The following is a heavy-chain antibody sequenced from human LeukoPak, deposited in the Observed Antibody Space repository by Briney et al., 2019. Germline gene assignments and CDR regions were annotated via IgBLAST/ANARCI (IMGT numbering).Heavy chain of an antibody. CDR3: TRVPATAISPTHVDV. V-gene: IGHV1-69*05. Sequence: SVKVSCKASGGTFSSYAISWVRQAPGQGLEWMGRIIPIFGTANYAQKFQGRVTITTDESTSTAYMELSSLRSEDTAVYYCTRVPATAISPTHVDVWGKGTTVTVSS. CDR2: IIPIFGTA. CDR1: GGTFSSYA. D-gene: IGHD2-15*01. J-gene: IGHJ6*04.